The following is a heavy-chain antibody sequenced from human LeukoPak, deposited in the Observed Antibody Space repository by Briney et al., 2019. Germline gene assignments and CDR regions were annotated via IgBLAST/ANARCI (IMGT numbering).Heavy chain of an antibody. Sequence: SETLSLTCTVSGGSVSSGSYYWSWIRQPPGKGLEWIGYMYYSGSTNYNPSLKSRVTISVDTSKNQFSLKLSSVTAADTAVYYCARGYCSSTSCPGAFDIWGQGTMVTVSS. D-gene: IGHD2-2*01. J-gene: IGHJ3*02. V-gene: IGHV4-61*01. CDR3: ARGYCSSTSCPGAFDI. CDR1: GGSVSSGSYY. CDR2: MYYSGST.